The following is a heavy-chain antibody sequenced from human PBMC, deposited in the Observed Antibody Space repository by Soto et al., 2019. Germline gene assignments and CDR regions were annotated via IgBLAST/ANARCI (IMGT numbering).Heavy chain of an antibody. Sequence: QVQLVQSGAEVKKPGSSVKVSCKASGDTFSFYTLNWVRQAPGQGFEWVGRVNPILAMSSSAHKFQGRVSMFADKSPGTAHIELARLRSAHTARYYCATSYGSGSSPFDYWGQGTLVTVSS. V-gene: IGHV1-69*02. J-gene: IGHJ4*02. CDR1: GDTFSFYT. CDR2: VNPILAMS. CDR3: ATSYGSGSSPFDY. D-gene: IGHD3-10*01.